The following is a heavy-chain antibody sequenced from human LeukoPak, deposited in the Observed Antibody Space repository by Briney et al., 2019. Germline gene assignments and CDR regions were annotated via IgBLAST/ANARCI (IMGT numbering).Heavy chain of an antibody. V-gene: IGHV3-30*03. J-gene: IGHJ4*02. D-gene: IGHD3-16*01. CDR2: IPYDGSNK. CDR1: GFTFSSYG. CDR3: ARGVLPGY. Sequence: GRSLRLSCAASGFTFSSYGMHWVRQAPGKGLEWVAVIPYDGSNKYYADSVKGRFTISRDNSKNTLYLQMNGLRAEDTAVYYCARGVLPGYWGQGTLVTVSS.